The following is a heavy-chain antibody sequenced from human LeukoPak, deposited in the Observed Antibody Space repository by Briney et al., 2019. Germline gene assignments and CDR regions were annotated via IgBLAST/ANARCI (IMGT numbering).Heavy chain of an antibody. CDR1: GLTFSSCT. CDR3: ARHYYYDSSGNRRAFDI. J-gene: IGHJ3*02. CDR2: VTGSGGGT. V-gene: IGHV3-23*01. D-gene: IGHD3-22*01. Sequence: GGSLRLSCAASGLTFSSCTMTWVRQAPGRGLEWVSSVTGSGGGTYYADSVKGRFTISRDNSKNTLYLQVNSLRAEDTAVYYCARHYYYDSSGNRRAFDIWGQGTMVTVSS.